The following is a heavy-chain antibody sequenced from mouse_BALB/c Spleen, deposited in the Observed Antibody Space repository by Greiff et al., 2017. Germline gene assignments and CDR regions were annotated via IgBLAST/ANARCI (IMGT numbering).Heavy chain of an antibody. Sequence: QVQLQQSGAELVKPGASVKLSCKASGYTFTSYYMYWVKQRPGQGLEWIGEINPSNGGTNFNEKFKSKATLTVDKSSSTAYMQLSSLTSEDSAVYYCTRCRENGYEAMDYWGQGTSVTVSS. CDR3: TRCRENGYEAMDY. D-gene: IGHD1-2*01. V-gene: IGHV1S81*02. CDR2: INPSNGGT. J-gene: IGHJ4*01. CDR1: GYTFTSYY.